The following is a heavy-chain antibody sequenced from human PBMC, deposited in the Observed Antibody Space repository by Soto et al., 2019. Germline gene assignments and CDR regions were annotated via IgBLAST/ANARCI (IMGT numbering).Heavy chain of an antibody. D-gene: IGHD2-15*01. J-gene: IGHJ3*02. CDR2: IYPDDSDT. V-gene: IGHV5-51*01. Sequence: GESLKISFKASGYSFTSYLVCWVRQMPVKGLEWMGIIYPDDSDTMYSPSFQGQVTISADTALRTTYLQWDTLKPSDTAMYFCARDSHCGGGKCPTGGFDMCGQGIMVSVSS. CDR1: GYSFTSYL. CDR3: ARDSHCGGGKCPTGGFDM.